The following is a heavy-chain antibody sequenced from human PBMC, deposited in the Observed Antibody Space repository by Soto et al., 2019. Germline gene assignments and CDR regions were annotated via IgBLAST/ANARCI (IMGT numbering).Heavy chain of an antibody. D-gene: IGHD5-12*01. CDR2: IYYSGST. V-gene: IGHV4-31*03. CDR3: ARDYSGYDYFDY. J-gene: IGHJ4*02. CDR1: GGSISSVGYY. Sequence: HVQLQEPGPGLVKPSQTLSLTCPVSGGSISSVGYYWSWIRQHPGKGLEWIGYIYYSGSTYYNPSLKSRVTISVDTSKNQFSLKLSSVTAADTAVYYCARDYSGYDYFDYWGQGTLVTVSS.